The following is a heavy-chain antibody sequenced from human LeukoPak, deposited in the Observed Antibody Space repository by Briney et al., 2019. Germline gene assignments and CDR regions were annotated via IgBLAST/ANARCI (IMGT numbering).Heavy chain of an antibody. V-gene: IGHV3-53*01. D-gene: IGHD3-10*01. CDR1: GFTFSNAW. CDR2: IYSGGST. CDR3: ARAGY. J-gene: IGHJ4*02. Sequence: GGSLRLSCAASGFTFSNAWMNWVRQAPGRGLEWVSVIYSGGSTYYADSVKGRFTISRDNSKNTLYLQMNSLRAEDTAVYYCARAGYWGQGTLVTVSS.